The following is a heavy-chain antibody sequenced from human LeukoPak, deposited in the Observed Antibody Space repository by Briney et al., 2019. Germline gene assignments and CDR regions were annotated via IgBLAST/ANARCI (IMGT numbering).Heavy chain of an antibody. D-gene: IGHD2-8*02. CDR1: GFTFSAYG. CDR3: AKDMRGVVLVPRAYYFDS. Sequence: HPGGSLRLSCVGPGFTFSAYGMSWVRQAPGKGLESVSSISGSDGATSYADSVKGRFTISRDNSKNTLYLQMNSLRAEDTAVYYCAKDMRGVVLVPRAYYFDSWGQGTLVTVSS. J-gene: IGHJ4*02. CDR2: ISGSDGAT. V-gene: IGHV3-23*01.